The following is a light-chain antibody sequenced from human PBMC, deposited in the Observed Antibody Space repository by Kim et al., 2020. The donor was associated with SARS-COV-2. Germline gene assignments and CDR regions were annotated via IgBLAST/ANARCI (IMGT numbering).Light chain of an antibody. CDR3: ETWDRNTRV. CDR1: SGHAKYI. Sequence: SVKQPCSLNSGHAKYINASQQQQPGKAPRYLIKLEGSGSYNTGTGVPVRFAGSSSGTDRYLTNSNLQSEYEADYSGETWDRNTRVFGGGTQLTVL. V-gene: IGLV4-60*03. J-gene: IGLJ3*02. CDR2: LEGSGSY.